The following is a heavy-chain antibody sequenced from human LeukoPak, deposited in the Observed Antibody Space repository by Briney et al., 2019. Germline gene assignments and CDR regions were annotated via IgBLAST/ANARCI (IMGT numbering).Heavy chain of an antibody. Sequence: ASVKVSCKASGYTFTGYYMHWVRQAPGQGLEWMGWINPNSGGTNYAQKLQGRVTMTTDTSTSTAYMELRSLRSDDTAVYYCARVRGIAVAGTYNWFDPWGQGTLVTVSS. CDR3: ARVRGIAVAGTYNWFDP. V-gene: IGHV1-2*02. D-gene: IGHD6-19*01. CDR2: INPNSGGT. J-gene: IGHJ5*02. CDR1: GYTFTGYY.